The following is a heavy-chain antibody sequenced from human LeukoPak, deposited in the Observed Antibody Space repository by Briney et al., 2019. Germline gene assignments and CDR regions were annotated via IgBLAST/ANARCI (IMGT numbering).Heavy chain of an antibody. J-gene: IGHJ3*02. CDR3: ARDPSSGGYNYFDAFDI. Sequence: GGSLRLSCAASGFTFSSYAMHWVRQAPGKGLEWVAVISYDGSNKYYADSVKGRFTISRDNSKNTLYLQMNSLRAEDTAVYYCARDPSSGGYNYFDAFDIWGQGTMVTVSS. CDR2: ISYDGSNK. V-gene: IGHV3-30*04. D-gene: IGHD5-24*01. CDR1: GFTFSSYA.